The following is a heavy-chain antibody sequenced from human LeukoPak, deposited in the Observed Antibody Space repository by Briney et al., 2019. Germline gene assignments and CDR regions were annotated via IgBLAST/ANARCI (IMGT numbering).Heavy chain of an antibody. Sequence: GGSLRLSCAASGFTFSSYAMSWVRQAPGKGLEWVSTISGSGGSTSYADSVKGRFTISRDNSKNTLYLQMNSLRAEGTAVYYCAKSGDSLYYYYGMDVWGQGTTVTVSS. CDR1: GFTFSSYA. CDR2: ISGSGGST. V-gene: IGHV3-23*01. CDR3: AKSGDSLYYYYGMDV. D-gene: IGHD4-17*01. J-gene: IGHJ6*02.